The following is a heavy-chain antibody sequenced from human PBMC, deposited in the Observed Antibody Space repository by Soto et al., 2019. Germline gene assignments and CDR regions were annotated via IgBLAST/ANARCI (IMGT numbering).Heavy chain of an antibody. J-gene: IGHJ4*02. Sequence: EVQLVESGGGLVQPGGSLRLSCAASGFTFSGYSMNWVRQAPGKGLEWVSYISSSSSTIYYADSVKGRFTISRDNAKNSRYLQMNSLRAEDTAVYYCARDPTDIVVVPAARAFDYWGQGTLVTVSS. V-gene: IGHV3-48*01. CDR3: ARDPTDIVVVPAARAFDY. CDR1: GFTFSGYS. D-gene: IGHD2-2*01. CDR2: ISSSSSTI.